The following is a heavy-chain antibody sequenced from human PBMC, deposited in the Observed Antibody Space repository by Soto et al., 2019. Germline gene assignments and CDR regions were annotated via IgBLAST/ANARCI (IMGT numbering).Heavy chain of an antibody. D-gene: IGHD2-15*01. CDR2: INPNSGGT. V-gene: IGHV1-2*04. Sequence: ASVKVSCKASGYTFTGYYMHWVRQAPGQGLEWMGWINPNSGGTNYAQKFKGWVTMTRDTSISTAYMELSRLRSDDTAVYYWAIVGYCSGGSCAHDAFDIWGQGTMVTVSS. CDR3: AIVGYCSGGSCAHDAFDI. CDR1: GYTFTGYY. J-gene: IGHJ3*02.